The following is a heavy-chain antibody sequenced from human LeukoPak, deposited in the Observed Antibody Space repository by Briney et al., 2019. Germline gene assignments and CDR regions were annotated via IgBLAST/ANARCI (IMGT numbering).Heavy chain of an antibody. J-gene: IGHJ6*03. D-gene: IGHD3-10*01. V-gene: IGHV4-34*01. CDR3: ARRLGRKFGERFYYYHYMDV. CDR2: MNHSGYT. Sequence: PSETLSLTCAVYGGSFSGYYWTWIRQPPGKGLEWIGEMNHSGYTHYNPSLKSQVTISVDTSKNQFSLKVTSVTAADTAVYYCARRLGRKFGERFYYYHYMDVWGKGTTVTISS. CDR1: GGSFSGYY.